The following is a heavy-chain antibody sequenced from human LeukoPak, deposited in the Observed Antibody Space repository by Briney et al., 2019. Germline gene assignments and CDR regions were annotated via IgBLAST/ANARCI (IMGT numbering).Heavy chain of an antibody. CDR2: INHSGST. J-gene: IGHJ6*02. CDR3: ARVVVAPSYRYYYYGMDV. D-gene: IGHD2-2*01. Sequence: SETLSLTCAVYGGSFSGYYWSWIRQPPGKGLEWIGEINHSGSTNYNPSPKSRVTISVDTSKNQFSLKLSSVTAADTAVYYCARVVVAPSYRYYYYGMDVWGQGTTVTVSS. CDR1: GGSFSGYY. V-gene: IGHV4-34*01.